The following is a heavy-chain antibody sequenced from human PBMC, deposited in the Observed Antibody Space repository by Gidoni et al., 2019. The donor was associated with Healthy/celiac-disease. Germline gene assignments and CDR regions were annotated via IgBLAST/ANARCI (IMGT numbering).Heavy chain of an antibody. Sequence: QLQLQESGSGLVKPSQTLSPTCAVSGGSISSGGYSWSWIRQPPGKGLEWIGYIYHSGSTYYNPSLKSRGTISVDRSKNQFSLKLSSVTAADTAVYYCARERRTTVTSYYYYYMDVWGKGTTVTVFS. CDR2: IYHSGST. V-gene: IGHV4-30-2*01. CDR3: ARERRTTVTSYYYYYMDV. J-gene: IGHJ6*03. D-gene: IGHD4-4*01. CDR1: GGSISSGGYS.